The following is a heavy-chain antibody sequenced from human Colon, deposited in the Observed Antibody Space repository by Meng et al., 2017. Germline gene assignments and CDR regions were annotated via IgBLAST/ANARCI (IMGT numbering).Heavy chain of an antibody. Sequence: QVRLQGSGPGPVRPSQTLSLTCTVSGGSVTSGSHYWSWIRQSPGKGLEWIGYIFHSGSTNYNPSLKGRVTLSVDTSKNQFSLKLGSVTAADTAVYYCARVIGGWPYYFDYWGQGTLVTVSS. V-gene: IGHV4-61*01. D-gene: IGHD6-19*01. CDR3: ARVIGGWPYYFDY. J-gene: IGHJ4*02. CDR2: IFHSGST. CDR1: GGSVTSGSHY.